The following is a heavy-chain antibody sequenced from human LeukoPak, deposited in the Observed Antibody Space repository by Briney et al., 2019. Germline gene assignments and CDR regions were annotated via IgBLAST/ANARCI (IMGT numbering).Heavy chain of an antibody. D-gene: IGHD4-17*01. J-gene: IGHJ4*02. Sequence: GGSLRLSCTASGFTFSDSSMNGLPQAPGKGLEWLSYISSSSTTIYHADSVRGRFTISRDDDKNSLYLQMNSLRAEDTAVYYCARNLNTADDYWGQGILVTVSS. CDR2: ISSSSTTI. CDR3: ARNLNTADDY. CDR1: GFTFSDSS. V-gene: IGHV3-48*01.